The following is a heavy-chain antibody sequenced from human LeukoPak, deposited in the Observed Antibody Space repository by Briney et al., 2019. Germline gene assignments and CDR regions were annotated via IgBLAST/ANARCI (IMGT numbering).Heavy chain of an antibody. V-gene: IGHV3-23*01. CDR1: GFTVSNSY. D-gene: IGHD5-12*01. Sequence: GRTLRLSCAVSGFTVSNSYMTWVRQAPGKGLEWVSAISGSGGSTYYADSVKGRFTISRDNSKNTLYLQMNSLRAEDTAVYSCAKDLSGYDPLHFDYWGKGTLVTVSS. CDR3: AKDLSGYDPLHFDY. CDR2: ISGSGGST. J-gene: IGHJ4*02.